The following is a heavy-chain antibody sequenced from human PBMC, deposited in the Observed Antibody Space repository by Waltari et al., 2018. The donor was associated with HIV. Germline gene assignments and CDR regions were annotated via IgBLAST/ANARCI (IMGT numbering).Heavy chain of an antibody. D-gene: IGHD6-13*01. J-gene: IGHJ4*02. Sequence: QVQLVESGGGVVQPGTSLRVSCAASGFTFTKYGMHWVRQAPGKGLECVTLILYDGSNKYYADAVKGRFTISRDNSKNTLYLQMNSLRAEDTAVYYCARDAAPNSHTPSSSDVWGQGTLVTVSS. V-gene: IGHV3-33*01. CDR1: GFTFTKYG. CDR3: ARDAAPNSHTPSSSDV. CDR2: ILYDGSNK.